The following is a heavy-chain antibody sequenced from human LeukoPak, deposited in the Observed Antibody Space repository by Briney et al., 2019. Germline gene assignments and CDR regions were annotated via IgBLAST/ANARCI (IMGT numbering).Heavy chain of an antibody. CDR1: GYTFTAYY. CDR2: INPNSGDT. J-gene: IGHJ6*03. D-gene: IGHD3-3*01. Sequence: ASVKVSRKASGYTFTAYYMHWVRQAPGQGLEWMGWINPNSGDTNYAQKFQGRVTMTRDTSISTAYMELSSLRSDDTAVYYCSRDFGEPTGYYMDVWGKGTTVTVSS. CDR3: SRDFGEPTGYYMDV. V-gene: IGHV1-2*02.